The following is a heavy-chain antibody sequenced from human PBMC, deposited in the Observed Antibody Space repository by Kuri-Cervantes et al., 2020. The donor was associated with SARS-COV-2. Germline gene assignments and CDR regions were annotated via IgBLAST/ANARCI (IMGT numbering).Heavy chain of an antibody. CDR3: ARVGEWTTVTSYYFDY. D-gene: IGHD4-17*01. V-gene: IGHV4-61*01. J-gene: IGHJ4*02. Sequence: GSLRLSCTVSGYSISSGYYWGWIRQPPGKGLEWIGYIYYSGSTNYNPSLKSRVTISVDTSKNQFSLKLSSVTAADTAVYYCARVGEWTTVTSYYFDYWGQGTLVTVSS. CDR1: GYSISSGYY. CDR2: IYYSGST.